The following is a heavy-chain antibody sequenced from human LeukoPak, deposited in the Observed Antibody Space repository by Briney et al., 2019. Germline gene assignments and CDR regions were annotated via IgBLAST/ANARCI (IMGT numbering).Heavy chain of an antibody. Sequence: SETPSLTCTVSGGSISSSSYYWGWIRQPPGKGLEWVANIYYSGSTYYNPSLESRVSISLDTSKNQFSLKLTSVTDADTAVYHCARKGSSKFFDYWGQGILVTVSS. V-gene: IGHV4-39*01. D-gene: IGHD6-13*01. CDR3: ARKGSSKFFDY. CDR1: GGSISSSSYY. J-gene: IGHJ4*02. CDR2: IYYSGST.